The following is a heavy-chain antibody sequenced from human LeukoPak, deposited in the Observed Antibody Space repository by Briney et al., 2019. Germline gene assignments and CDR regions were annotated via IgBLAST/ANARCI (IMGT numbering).Heavy chain of an antibody. Sequence: GASVKVSCKASGYTFTSCGISWVRQAPGQGLEWMGWISAYNGNTNYAQKIQGRVTMTTDTSTSTAYMELRSLRSDDTAVYYCARAAYYYDSSGYYFFDYWGQGTLVTVSS. D-gene: IGHD3-22*01. J-gene: IGHJ4*02. V-gene: IGHV1-18*01. CDR1: GYTFTSCG. CDR2: ISAYNGNT. CDR3: ARAAYYYDSSGYYFFDY.